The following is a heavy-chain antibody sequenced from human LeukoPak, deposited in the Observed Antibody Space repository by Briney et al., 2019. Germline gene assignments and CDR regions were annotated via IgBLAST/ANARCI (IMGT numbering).Heavy chain of an antibody. D-gene: IGHD5-12*01. CDR1: GGSFSGYY. CDR2: INHSGST. V-gene: IGHV4-34*01. Sequence: SETLSLTCAVYGGSFSGYYWSWIRQPPGKGLEWIGEINHSGSTNYNPSLKSRVTISVDTSKNQFSLKLSSVTAADTAVYYCARGQDSDGGYGHYFDYWGQGTLVTVSS. CDR3: ARGQDSDGGYGHYFDY. J-gene: IGHJ4*02.